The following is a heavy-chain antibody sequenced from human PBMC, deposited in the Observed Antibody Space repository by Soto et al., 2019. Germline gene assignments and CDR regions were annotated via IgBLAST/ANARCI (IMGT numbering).Heavy chain of an antibody. CDR3: AKRITMIVVVIDDWAFDI. CDR1: GFTFSSYA. J-gene: IGHJ3*02. V-gene: IGHV3-23*01. Sequence: EVQLLESGGGLVQPGGSLRLSCAASGFTFSSYAMSWVRQAPGKGLEWVSAISGSGGSTYYADSVKGRFTISRDNSKNTLYLQMNILRAEDTAVYYCAKRITMIVVVIDDWAFDIWGQGTMVTVSS. CDR2: ISGSGGST. D-gene: IGHD3-22*01.